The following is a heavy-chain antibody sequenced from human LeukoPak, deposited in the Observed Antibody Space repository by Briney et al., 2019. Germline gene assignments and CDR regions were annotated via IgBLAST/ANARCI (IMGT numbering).Heavy chain of an antibody. V-gene: IGHV4-59*02. CDR3: TRDNAPGGKRWFDP. CDR1: GGTVSSYY. D-gene: IGHD4-23*01. CDR2: VNYSGTT. J-gene: IGHJ5*02. Sequence: SASVTLTCNASGGTVSSYYWTWMRQSPGKGLEWIGYVNYSGTTNYNPSNTSRVTMSLDTSRNQFSLKLSSVTAADTALYFCTRDNAPGGKRWFDPWGQGTLVTVSS.